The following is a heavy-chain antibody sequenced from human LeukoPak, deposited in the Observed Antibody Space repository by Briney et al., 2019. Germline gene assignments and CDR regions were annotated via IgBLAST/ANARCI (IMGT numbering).Heavy chain of an antibody. CDR2: ISYDGSNK. J-gene: IGHJ4*02. V-gene: IGHV3-30*02. CDR1: GFTFSNYG. Sequence: PGGSLRLSCAASGFTFSNYGMHWVRQAPGKGLDWVSFISYDGSNKYYADSVKGRFTISRDNSKNTLYLQMNSLRAEDTAVYYCAKDPQRYSRTGGYFEYWGQGILVTVSS. CDR3: AKDPQRYSRTGGYFEY. D-gene: IGHD6-13*01.